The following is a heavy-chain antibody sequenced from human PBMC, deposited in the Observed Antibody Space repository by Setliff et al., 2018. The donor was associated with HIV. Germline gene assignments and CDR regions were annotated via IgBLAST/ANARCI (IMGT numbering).Heavy chain of an antibody. D-gene: IGHD3-9*01. CDR2: IRYDGSDK. J-gene: IGHJ3*01. V-gene: IGHV3-30*02. CDR3: AKDHAGGGYHDILPPS. CDR1: GFTFSSYG. Sequence: PGESLKISCAASGFTFSSYGMHWVRQAPGKGLEWVTFIRYDGSDKYYADSVKGRFTISRDNLKSMVYLQMNSLRAEDTAIYYCAKDHAGGGYHDILPPSWGQGTMVTVSS.